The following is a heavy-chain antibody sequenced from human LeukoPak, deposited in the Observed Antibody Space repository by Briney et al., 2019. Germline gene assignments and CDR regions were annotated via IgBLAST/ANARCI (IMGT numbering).Heavy chain of an antibody. V-gene: IGHV3-11*04. J-gene: IGHJ4*02. CDR2: ISSSGSTI. D-gene: IGHD3-3*01. Sequence: GGSLRLSCAASGFTFSDYYMSWIRQAPGKGLEWVSYISSSGSTIYYADSVKGRFTISRDNSKNTLYLQMNSLRAEDTAVYYCAKDPQYYDFWSGYLNYFDYWGQGTLVTVSS. CDR1: GFTFSDYY. CDR3: AKDPQYYDFWSGYLNYFDY.